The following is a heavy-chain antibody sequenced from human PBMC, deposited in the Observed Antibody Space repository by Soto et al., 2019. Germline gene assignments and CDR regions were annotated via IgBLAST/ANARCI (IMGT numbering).Heavy chain of an antibody. V-gene: IGHV3-33*01. Sequence: GSLRLSCAASGFTFSSYGMHWVRQAPGKGLEWVAVIWYDGSNKYYADSVKGRFTISRDNSKNTLYLQMNSLRAEDTAVYYCASGYSYGYPDYWGQGTLVTVSS. J-gene: IGHJ4*02. CDR2: IWYDGSNK. CDR1: GFTFSSYG. D-gene: IGHD5-18*01. CDR3: ASGYSYGYPDY.